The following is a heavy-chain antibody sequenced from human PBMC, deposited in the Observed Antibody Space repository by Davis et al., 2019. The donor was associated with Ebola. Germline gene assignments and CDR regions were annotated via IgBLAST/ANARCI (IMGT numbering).Heavy chain of an antibody. V-gene: IGHV4-31*03. J-gene: IGHJ5*02. CDR2: IYYSGST. CDR3: ARGRGNWSGWFDP. CDR1: GGSISSGGYY. Sequence: SETLSLTCTVSGGSISSGGYYWSWIRQHPGKGLEWIGYIYYSGSTYYNPSLKSRVTISVDTSKNQFSLKLSSVTAADTAVYYCARGRGNWSGWFDPWGQGTLVTVSS. D-gene: IGHD1-1*01.